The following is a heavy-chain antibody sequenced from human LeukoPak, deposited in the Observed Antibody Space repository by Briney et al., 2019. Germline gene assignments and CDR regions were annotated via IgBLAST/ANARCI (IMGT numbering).Heavy chain of an antibody. D-gene: IGHD6-19*01. CDR2: IYYSGST. J-gene: IGHJ3*02. CDR1: GGSISSSSYY. Sequence: SETLSLTCTVSGGSISSSSYYWGWIRQPPGTGLEWIGSIYYSGSTYYNPSLKSRVTISVDTSKNQFSLKLSSVTAADTAVYYCARTGYSSGWHVVKNAFDIWGQGTMVTVSS. CDR3: ARTGYSSGWHVVKNAFDI. V-gene: IGHV4-39*07.